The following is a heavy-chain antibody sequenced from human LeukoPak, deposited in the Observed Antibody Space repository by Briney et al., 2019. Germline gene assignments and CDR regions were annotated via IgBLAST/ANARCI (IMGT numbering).Heavy chain of an antibody. V-gene: IGHV3-23*01. Sequence: GGSLRLSCAASGFTFSSYAMSWVRQAPGKGLEWASGINGSGGSTYYGDPVKGRFTISRDKSKNTLDLQMNRLRAGDTAVYYVPKEPRDCPGGTCPSAGGYYFTYWGRGTLVAVSS. CDR2: INGSGGST. J-gene: IGHJ4*02. CDR3: PKEPRDCPGGTCPSAGGYYFTY. D-gene: IGHD2-15*01. CDR1: GFTFSSYA.